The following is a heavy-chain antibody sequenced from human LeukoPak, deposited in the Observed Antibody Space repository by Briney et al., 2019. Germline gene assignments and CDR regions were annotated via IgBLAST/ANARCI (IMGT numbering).Heavy chain of an antibody. J-gene: IGHJ3*02. CDR2: VIPIFSTA. Sequence: ASVKVSCKASGGTFSSYAISWVRQAPGQGLEWMGGVIPIFSTANYAQKFQGRVTITADESTSTAYMELSSLRSEDTAVYYCARSSLVFRDAFDIWGQGTMVTVSS. CDR3: ARSSLVFRDAFDI. V-gene: IGHV1-69*13. CDR1: GGTFSSYA.